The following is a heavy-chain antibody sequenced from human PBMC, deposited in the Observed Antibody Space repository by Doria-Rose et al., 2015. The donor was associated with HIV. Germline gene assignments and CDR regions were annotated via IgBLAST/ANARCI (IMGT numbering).Heavy chain of an antibody. CDR3: ARGAVSSSSSYYDY. CDR2: IHHSGST. V-gene: IGHV4-4*02. CDR1: SSTPW. D-gene: IGHD6-19*01. J-gene: IGHJ4*02. Sequence: SSTPWWGWVRQPPGKGLEWIGEIHHSGSTNYNPSLWRRITISQDKSKKQLSLKLSSVTAADTAVYYCARGAVSSSSSYYDYWGQGTLVTVSS.